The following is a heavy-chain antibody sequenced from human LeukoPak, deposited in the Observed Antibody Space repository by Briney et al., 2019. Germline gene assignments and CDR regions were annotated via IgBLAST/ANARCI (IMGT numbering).Heavy chain of an antibody. V-gene: IGHV1-2*02. CDR3: ARKRDYYDSSGPDAFDI. J-gene: IGHJ3*02. D-gene: IGHD3-22*01. Sequence: ASVKVSCKASGYTFTGYYTHWVRQAPGQGLEWMGWINPNSGGTNYAQKFQGRVTMTRDTSISTAYMELSRLRSDDTAVYYCARKRDYYDSSGPDAFDIWGQGTMVTVSS. CDR1: GYTFTGYY. CDR2: INPNSGGT.